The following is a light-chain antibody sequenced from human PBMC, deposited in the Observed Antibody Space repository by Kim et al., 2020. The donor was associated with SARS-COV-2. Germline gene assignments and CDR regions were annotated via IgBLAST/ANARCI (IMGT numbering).Light chain of an antibody. CDR2: AAS. CDR3: QKYNSAPRRT. J-gene: IGKJ1*01. CDR1: QGISNY. Sequence: DIQMTQSPSSLSASVGDRVTITCWASQGISNYLAWYQQKPGKVPKLLIYAASTLQSGVPSRFSGSGSATDFTLTISSLQPEDVATYYCQKYNSAPRRTFGQGTKVDIK. V-gene: IGKV1-27*01.